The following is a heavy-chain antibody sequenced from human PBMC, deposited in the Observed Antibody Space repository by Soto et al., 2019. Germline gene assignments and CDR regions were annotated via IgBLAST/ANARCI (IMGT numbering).Heavy chain of an antibody. D-gene: IGHD3-3*01. CDR2: IWFDGSNK. V-gene: IGHV3-33*01. CDR3: ARDRRFLEWLDY. Sequence: QVQVVESGGGVVQPGRSLRLSCVASGFKFSTYGMHWVPQAPGKGLEWVAVIWFDGSNKYYGDSVKGRFTISRDNSKNTVYLQMNSMRVEDTAVYYCARDRRFLEWLDYWGQGTLVTVSS. J-gene: IGHJ4*02. CDR1: GFKFSTYG.